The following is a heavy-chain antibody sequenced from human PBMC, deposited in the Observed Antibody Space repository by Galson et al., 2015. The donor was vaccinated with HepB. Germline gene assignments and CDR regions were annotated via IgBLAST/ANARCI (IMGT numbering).Heavy chain of an antibody. CDR3: AGGHIAAAGPNLDY. V-gene: IGHV3-33*08. D-gene: IGHD6-13*01. CDR2: IWYDGSNK. J-gene: IGHJ4*02. Sequence: SLRLSCAASGFTFSSYGMHWVRQAPGKGLEWVAVIWYDGSNKYYADSVKGRFTISRDNSKNTLYLQMNSLRAEDTAVYYCAGGHIAAAGPNLDYWGQGTLVTVSS. CDR1: GFTFSSYG.